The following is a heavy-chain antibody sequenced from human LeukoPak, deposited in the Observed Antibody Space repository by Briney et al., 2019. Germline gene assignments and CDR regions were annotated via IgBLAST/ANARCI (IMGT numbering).Heavy chain of an antibody. Sequence: ASVKVSCKASGYTFSSYGITWVRQAPGQGLQWMGWISAYNGNTYFVQKLQDRVTMTTEPSTSTAYVELRSLKSDDTAVYYCARASGIAVAGISDADYWGQGTLVTVSS. V-gene: IGHV1-18*01. CDR1: GYTFSSYG. D-gene: IGHD6-19*01. CDR2: ISAYNGNT. J-gene: IGHJ4*02. CDR3: ARASGIAVAGISDADY.